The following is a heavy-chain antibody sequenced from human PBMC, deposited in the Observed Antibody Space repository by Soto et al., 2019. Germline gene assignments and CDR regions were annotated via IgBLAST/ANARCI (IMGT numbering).Heavy chain of an antibody. J-gene: IGHJ4*02. CDR3: ARGDAYSFDS. CDR1: GVYFSYDW. Sequence: PGGAMRRSCAAAGVYFSYDWIHWVRQAPGKGLVWVSRINGDGNSISYADSVKGRFTISRDNAKNTLYLQMSSLRAEDTALYYCARGDAYSFDSWGQATLVTVSS. D-gene: IGHD4-4*01. V-gene: IGHV3-74*01. CDR2: INGDGNSI.